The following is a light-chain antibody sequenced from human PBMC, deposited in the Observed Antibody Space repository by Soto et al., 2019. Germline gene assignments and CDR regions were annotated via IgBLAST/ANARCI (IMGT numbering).Light chain of an antibody. CDR3: QQYNSDSWT. J-gene: IGKJ1*01. CDR2: EAS. V-gene: IGKV1-5*03. Sequence: DIHMTQSPSTLSASVGDRLSITCRASQNINSWLAWYQQKPGKAPKLLIYEASSLEKGVPARFGGSGSGTEFTLTISSLQPDDFATYYCQQYNSDSWTFGQGTK. CDR1: QNINSW.